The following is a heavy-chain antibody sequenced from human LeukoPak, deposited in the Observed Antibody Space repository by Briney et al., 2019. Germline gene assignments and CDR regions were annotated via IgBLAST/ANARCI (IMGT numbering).Heavy chain of an antibody. CDR1: GGSISSSSYY. CDR3: ARDRVGPYYYYMDV. CDR2: IYYSGST. D-gene: IGHD1-26*01. J-gene: IGHJ6*03. Sequence: SETLSLTCTVSGGSISSSSYYWGWIRQPPGKGLEWIGSIYYSGSTYYNPSLKSRVTISVDTSKNQFSLKLSSVTAADTAVYYCARDRVGPYYYYMDVWGKGTTVTVSS. V-gene: IGHV4-39*07.